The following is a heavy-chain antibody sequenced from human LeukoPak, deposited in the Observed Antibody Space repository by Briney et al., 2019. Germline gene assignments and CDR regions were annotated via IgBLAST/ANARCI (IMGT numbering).Heavy chain of an antibody. Sequence: PSETLSLTCTVSGGSISRYYWSWLRQTPGKGLEWIGYVSDSGNTKYNPYLKSRVTISIDTSKNQFSLKLSSVTAADTAVYYCARGSILGSSWYPYFDYWGQGTLVTVSS. CDR2: VSDSGNT. D-gene: IGHD6-13*01. J-gene: IGHJ4*02. V-gene: IGHV4-59*01. CDR3: ARGSILGSSWYPYFDY. CDR1: GGSISRYY.